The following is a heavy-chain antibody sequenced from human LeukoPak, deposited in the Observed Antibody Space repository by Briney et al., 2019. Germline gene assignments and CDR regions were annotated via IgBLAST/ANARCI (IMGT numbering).Heavy chain of an antibody. Sequence: GESLKISCRGSGYSFSSYWIAWVRQMPGEGLEWMGTIYPGDSDTRYSPSFEGQVIISADKSISTAYLQWSSLKALDTAIYYCATSIAVATLFDYWGQGTLVTVSS. V-gene: IGHV5-51*01. CDR3: ATSIAVATLFDY. CDR2: IYPGDSDT. D-gene: IGHD2-15*01. CDR1: GYSFSSYW. J-gene: IGHJ4*02.